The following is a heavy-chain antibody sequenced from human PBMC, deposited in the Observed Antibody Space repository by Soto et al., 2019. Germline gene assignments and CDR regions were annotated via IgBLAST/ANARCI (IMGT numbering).Heavy chain of an antibody. CDR2: IYYSGDT. Sequence: QVQLRESGPGLVKPSQTLSLTCTVSGGSILSGDYYWSWIRQPPGKGLERMGYIYYSGDTSYNPSLKSRVTISIDTSKNKLSLKLSYWTGEDTAFYYCAREGAHVFGGNSEYFSPMDVWGQGTTVTVSS. J-gene: IGHJ6*02. D-gene: IGHD2-21*02. CDR1: GGSILSGDYY. CDR3: AREGAHVFGGNSEYFSPMDV. V-gene: IGHV4-30-4*08.